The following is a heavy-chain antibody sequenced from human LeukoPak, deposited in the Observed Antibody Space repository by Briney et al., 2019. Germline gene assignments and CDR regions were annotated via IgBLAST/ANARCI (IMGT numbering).Heavy chain of an antibody. CDR3: ARGLTMVRGPDNWFGP. J-gene: IGHJ5*02. D-gene: IGHD3-10*01. V-gene: IGHV3-30*04. CDR2: ISNDGSIK. Sequence: GGSLRLSCAASGFTFSSFAMHWVRQTPDKGLEWVAVISNDGSIKHYADSADSVEGRFTISRDNSKNTLYLQMNSLRAEDTAEYYCARGLTMVRGPDNWFGPWGQGTLVTVSS. CDR1: GFTFSSFA.